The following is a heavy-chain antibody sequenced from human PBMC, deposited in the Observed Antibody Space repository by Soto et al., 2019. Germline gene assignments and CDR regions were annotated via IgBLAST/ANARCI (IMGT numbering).Heavy chain of an antibody. J-gene: IGHJ4*02. Sequence: QVQLVQSGAEVKKPGASVKVSCKASGYTFTNYPLHWVRQAPGQRLEWIGWINDGSDNTKYSQKCQGRVTITRDTSASTAYMELSRLISEDTAVYYCARDLFDFWSGLIHWGQGTLVTVSP. V-gene: IGHV1-3*01. CDR2: INDGSDNT. D-gene: IGHD3-3*01. CDR1: GYTFTNYP. CDR3: ARDLFDFWSGLIH.